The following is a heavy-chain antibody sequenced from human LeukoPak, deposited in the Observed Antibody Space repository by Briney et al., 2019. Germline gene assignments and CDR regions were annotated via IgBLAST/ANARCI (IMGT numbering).Heavy chain of an antibody. CDR1: GGTFSSYA. Sequence: GASVKVSCKASGGTFSSYAISWVRQAPGQGLEWMGRIIPIFGTANYAQKLQGRVTITTDESTSTAYMELSSLRSEDTAVYDSARDFGCTNGVCYGYWFDPWGQGTLVTVSS. D-gene: IGHD2-8*01. CDR3: ARDFGCTNGVCYGYWFDP. CDR2: IIPIFGTA. J-gene: IGHJ5*02. V-gene: IGHV1-69*05.